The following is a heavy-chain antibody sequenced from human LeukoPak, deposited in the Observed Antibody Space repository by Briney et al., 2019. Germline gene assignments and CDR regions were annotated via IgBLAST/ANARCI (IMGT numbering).Heavy chain of an antibody. Sequence: GGSLRLSCAASGFTFSDYYMSWIRQAPGKGLEWVSYISSSSSYTNYADSVKGRFTISRDNAKNSLYLQMNSLRAEDTAVYYCASSVVRGVKGSIDYWGQGTLVTVSS. D-gene: IGHD3-10*01. V-gene: IGHV3-11*06. CDR1: GFTFSDYY. J-gene: IGHJ4*02. CDR2: ISSSSSYT. CDR3: ASSVVRGVKGSIDY.